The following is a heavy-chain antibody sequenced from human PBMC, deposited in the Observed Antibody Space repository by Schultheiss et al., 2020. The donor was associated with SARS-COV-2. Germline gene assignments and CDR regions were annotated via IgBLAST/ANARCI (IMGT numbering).Heavy chain of an antibody. J-gene: IGHJ6*02. Sequence: GGSLRLSCAASGFTFSSYWMHWVRQAPGKGLVWVSRINSDGSSTSYADSVKGRFTISRENAKNSLYLQMNSLRAGDTAVYYCARVKRDDFWSGYYRDYYYYGMDVWGQGTTVTVSS. CDR2: INSDGSST. D-gene: IGHD3-3*01. CDR1: GFTFSSYW. CDR3: ARVKRDDFWSGYYRDYYYYGMDV. V-gene: IGHV3-74*01.